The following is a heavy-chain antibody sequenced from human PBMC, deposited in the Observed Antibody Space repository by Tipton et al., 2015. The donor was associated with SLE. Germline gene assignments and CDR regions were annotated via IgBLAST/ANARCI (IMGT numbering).Heavy chain of an antibody. CDR2: IYYSGST. V-gene: IGHV4-61*01. J-gene: IGHJ4*02. D-gene: IGHD1-26*01. CDR1: GGSVSSGSYY. Sequence: TLSLTCTVSGGSVSSGSYYWSWIRQPPGKGLEWIGYIYYSGSTNYNPSLKSRVTIPVDTSKNQFSLKLSSVTAADTAVYYCARDSRSGSYYYFDYWGQGTLVTVSS. CDR3: ARDSRSGSYYYFDY.